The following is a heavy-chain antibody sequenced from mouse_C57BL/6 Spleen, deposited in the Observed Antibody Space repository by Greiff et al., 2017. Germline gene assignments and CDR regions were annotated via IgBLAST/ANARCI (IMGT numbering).Heavy chain of an antibody. Sequence: VQLQQSGAELARPGASVKLSCKASGYTFTSYGISWVKQRTGQGLEWIGEIDPRSGDTYYNAKFKGKATLTADKSSSTAYMELRSLTSEDSAVYFCARTGRRARYFDVWGTGTTVTVSS. D-gene: IGHD3-1*01. CDR2: IDPRSGDT. CDR3: ARTGRRARYFDV. V-gene: IGHV1-81*01. CDR1: GYTFTSYG. J-gene: IGHJ1*03.